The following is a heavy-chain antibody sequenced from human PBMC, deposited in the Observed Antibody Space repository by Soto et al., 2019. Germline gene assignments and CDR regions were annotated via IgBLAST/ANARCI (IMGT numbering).Heavy chain of an antibody. J-gene: IGHJ4*02. D-gene: IGHD3-9*01. V-gene: IGHV3-48*02. CDR2: ISSGSKTI. CDR1: GLTFSGYS. Sequence: GGSLRLSSAASGLTFSGYSVNWVRQAPGKGLEWVSYISSGSKTIYYAESVKGRFTVSRDNARNSQYLQMNSLRDEDTAVYYCAREDILGVRSFDYWGQGTLVTVSS. CDR3: AREDILGVRSFDY.